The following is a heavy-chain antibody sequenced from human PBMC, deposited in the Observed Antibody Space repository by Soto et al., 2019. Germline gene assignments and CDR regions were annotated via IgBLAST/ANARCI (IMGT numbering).Heavy chain of an antibody. CDR3: ASVGYASDVFDI. Sequence: GGSLRLSCAASGFTFSSNSMNWVRQAPGKGLEWVSSLSSSSSYIYYADSVKGRFTISRDNAKNSLYLQMNSLRAEDTAVYYCASVGYASDVFDIWGQGTMVTVSS. V-gene: IGHV3-21*01. J-gene: IGHJ3*02. CDR2: LSSSSSYI. CDR1: GFTFSSNS. D-gene: IGHD5-12*01.